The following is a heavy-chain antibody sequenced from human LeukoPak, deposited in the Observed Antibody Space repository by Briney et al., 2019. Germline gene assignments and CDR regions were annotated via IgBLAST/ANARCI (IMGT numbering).Heavy chain of an antibody. CDR2: SNDSGGT. CDR3: ARDRGTPHFDY. V-gene: IGHV4-34*01. D-gene: IGHD1/OR15-1a*01. J-gene: IGHJ4*02. CDR1: GGTFSGYY. Sequence: SETLSLTCAVYGGTFSGYYWSWIRQPPGKRLEWVGESNDSGGTNYNPSLKSRVTISADKSKNQVSLRLTSVTAADTAVYYCARDRGTPHFDYWGQGTLVTVSS.